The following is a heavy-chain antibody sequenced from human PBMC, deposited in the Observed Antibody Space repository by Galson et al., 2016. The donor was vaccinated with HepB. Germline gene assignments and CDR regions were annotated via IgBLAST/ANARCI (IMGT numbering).Heavy chain of an antibody. CDR2: IASTDGTT. CDR1: GFTFSSHT. CDR3: ARGEGSGSWLEGH. Sequence: SLRLSCAASGFTFSSHTMNWVRQAPGKGLEWIAHIASTDGTTDYADSVKGRFTISRDNAKNSLFLQMNSLRADDTALYYCARGEGSGSWLEGHWGQGTLVTVSS. V-gene: IGHV3-48*01. J-gene: IGHJ4*02. D-gene: IGHD2-15*01.